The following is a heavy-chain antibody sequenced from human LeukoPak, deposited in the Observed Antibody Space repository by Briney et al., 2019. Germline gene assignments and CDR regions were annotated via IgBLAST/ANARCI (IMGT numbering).Heavy chain of an antibody. Sequence: SETLSLTCTVSGGSVSSGNYYWTWIRQPPGKEPEWIGYIYYSGSTNYNRSLKSRVTISVDTSKNQFSLKLTSVTAADTAVYYCAREGWDLWGRGTLVTVSS. CDR3: AREGWDL. D-gene: IGHD2-15*01. J-gene: IGHJ2*01. V-gene: IGHV4-61*01. CDR1: GGSVSSGNYY. CDR2: IYYSGST.